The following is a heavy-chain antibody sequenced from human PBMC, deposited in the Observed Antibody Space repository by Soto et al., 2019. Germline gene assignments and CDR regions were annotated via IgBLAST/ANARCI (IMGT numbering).Heavy chain of an antibody. CDR1: GYTFTSYG. CDR3: ARDSGDYDFWSGQDGRAFVF. D-gene: IGHD3-3*01. CDR2: ISAYNGNT. Sequence: QVQLVQSGAEVKKPGASVKVSCKASGYTFTSYGISWVRQAPGQGLEWMGWISAYNGNTNYAQKLQGRVTMTTDTSTSTAYMGLRSLRSDDTAVYYCARDSGDYDFWSGQDGRAFVFWCQGTMVTVSS. J-gene: IGHJ3*01. V-gene: IGHV1-18*04.